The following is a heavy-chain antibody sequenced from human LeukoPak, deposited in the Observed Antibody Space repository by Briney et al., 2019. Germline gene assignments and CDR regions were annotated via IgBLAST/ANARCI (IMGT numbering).Heavy chain of an antibody. CDR2: ISDSGGGT. CDR1: GFTFRSYA. Sequence: GGSLRLSCAASGFTFRSYAMTWVRQAPGKGLEWVSAISDSGGGTYYADSVKGRFTIPRDNSKNTLYLQMNSLRAEDTAVYYCAKLPGRAADYWGQGTLVTVSS. J-gene: IGHJ4*02. CDR3: AKLPGRAADY. V-gene: IGHV3-23*01.